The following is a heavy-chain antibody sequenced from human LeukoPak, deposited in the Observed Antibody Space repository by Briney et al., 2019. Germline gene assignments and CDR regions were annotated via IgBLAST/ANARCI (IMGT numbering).Heavy chain of an antibody. CDR3: ARDKAWDKNMVALSH. D-gene: IGHD2-15*01. CDR2: ISGSGGST. CDR1: GFTFSSYG. V-gene: IGHV3-23*01. Sequence: PGGSLRPSCAASGFTFSSYGMTWVRQAPGKGLEWVSGISGSGGSTYYADSVKGRFTISRDNSKNTLYLQMNSLRAEDTAVYFCARDKAWDKNMVALSHWGQGTLVTVSS. J-gene: IGHJ4*02.